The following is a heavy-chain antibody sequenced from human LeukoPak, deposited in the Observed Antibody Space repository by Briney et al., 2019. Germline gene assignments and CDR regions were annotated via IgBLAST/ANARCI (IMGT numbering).Heavy chain of an antibody. D-gene: IGHD4-11*01. CDR3: AKGQSTAYYYYYYMDV. V-gene: IGHV3-23*01. CDR2: ISGSGGST. J-gene: IGHJ6*03. CDR1: GFTFSNYG. Sequence: GGSLRLSCAVSGFTFSNYGMSWVRQAPGKGLEWVSAISGSGGSTYYADSVKGRFTISRDNSKNTLYLQMNSLRAEDTAVYYCAKGQSTAYYYYYYMDVWGKGTTVTVSS.